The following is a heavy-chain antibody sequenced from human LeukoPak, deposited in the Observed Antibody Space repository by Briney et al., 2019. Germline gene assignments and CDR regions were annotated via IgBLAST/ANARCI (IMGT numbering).Heavy chain of an antibody. CDR1: GFTFSSYA. D-gene: IGHD6-19*01. J-gene: IGHJ4*02. Sequence: GGSLRLSCVASGFTFSSYAMTWVRQAPGKGLEWVSGISGSSGRTYYADSVKGRFTISRDNSKNTLYLQMNSLRAEDTAVYYCAKGFRQYYFDYWGQGTLVTVSS. CDR3: AKGFRQYYFDY. V-gene: IGHV3-23*01. CDR2: ISGSSGRT.